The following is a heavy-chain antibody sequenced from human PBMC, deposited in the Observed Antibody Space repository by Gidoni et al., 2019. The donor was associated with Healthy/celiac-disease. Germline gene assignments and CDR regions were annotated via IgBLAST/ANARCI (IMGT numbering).Heavy chain of an antibody. D-gene: IGHD6-13*01. V-gene: IGHV4-34*01. CDR2: MNHSGST. J-gene: IGHJ4*02. CDR3: ARQPAYSSSWPPFDY. CDR1: GGSFRGYY. Sequence: QVQLQQWGAGLLKPSETLSLTCAVYGGSFRGYYWSWIRQPPGKGLEWIGEMNHSGSTNYNPSLKSRVTISVDTSKNQFSLKLSSVTAADTAVYYCARQPAYSSSWPPFDYWGQGTLVTVSS.